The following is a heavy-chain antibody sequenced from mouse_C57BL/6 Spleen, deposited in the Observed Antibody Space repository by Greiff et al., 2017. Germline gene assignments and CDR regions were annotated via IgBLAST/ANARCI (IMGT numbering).Heavy chain of an antibody. CDR2: IDPSDSYT. CDR1: GYTFTSYW. D-gene: IGHD3-2*02. V-gene: IGHV1-50*01. Sequence: QVQLQQPGAELVKPGASVKLSCKASGYTFTSYWMQWVKQRPGPGLEWIGEIDPSDSYTNYNQKFKGKATLTVDTSSSTAYMQLSSLTSESAAVYYCARSSQLRVDYWGQGTTLTGSS. CDR3: ARSSQLRVDY. J-gene: IGHJ2*01.